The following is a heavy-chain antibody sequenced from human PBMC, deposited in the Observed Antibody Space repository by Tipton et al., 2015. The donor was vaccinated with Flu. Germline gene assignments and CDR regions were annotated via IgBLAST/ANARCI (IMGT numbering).Heavy chain of an antibody. Sequence: TLSLTCTVSGDSISSYYWSWIRQPPGKGLEWIGYSHYSGSTNYSPSLKSRVTISVDTSKNHLSLKLSSVTAADTAVYYCARHRRPSSWDFDYWGRGSLVTVSS. CDR2: SHYSGST. CDR1: GDSISSYY. CDR3: ARHRRPSSWDFDY. D-gene: IGHD6-13*01. V-gene: IGHV4-59*08. J-gene: IGHJ4*02.